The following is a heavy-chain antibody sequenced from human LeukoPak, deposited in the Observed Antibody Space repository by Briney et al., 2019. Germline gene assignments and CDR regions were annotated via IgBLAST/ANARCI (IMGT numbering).Heavy chain of an antibody. CDR1: GFTFSSYT. V-gene: IGHV3-23*01. CDR2: ISGSGGST. Sequence: GRSLRLSCTASGFTFSSYTMHWVRRAPGKGLEWVSAISGSGGSTYYADSVKGRFTISRDNSKNTLYLQMNSLRAEDTAVYYCAKASAMIVVVSKHFDYWGQGTLVTVSS. J-gene: IGHJ4*02. D-gene: IGHD3-22*01. CDR3: AKASAMIVVVSKHFDY.